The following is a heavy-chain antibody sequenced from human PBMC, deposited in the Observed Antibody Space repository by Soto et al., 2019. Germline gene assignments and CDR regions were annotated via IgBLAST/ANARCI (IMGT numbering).Heavy chain of an antibody. CDR1: GCTFSSYW. CDR3: GRGGSDSPMAPGY. Sequence: HPXGSLLLACSASGCTFSSYWMHWVRQAPGKGLVWVSRINPDGSATNYADSVKGRFTISRDNAKNTLYLQMNSLRAEDKAVFYCGRGGSDSPMAPGYWGQGTLVTVYS. J-gene: IGHJ4*02. D-gene: IGHD5-18*01. V-gene: IGHV3-74*01. CDR2: INPDGSAT.